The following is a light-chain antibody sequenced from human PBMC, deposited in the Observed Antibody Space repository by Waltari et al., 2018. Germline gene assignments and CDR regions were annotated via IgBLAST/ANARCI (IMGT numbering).Light chain of an antibody. CDR3: QQYYDGRT. CDR2: EAS. J-gene: IGKJ2*01. Sequence: IQLTQSPSSLSASVGDRVTIPCRASQGISSYLAWYQQKPGTAPKLLIYEASTLQSGVPSRFSGSGSGTDFTLTISSLQSEDFAVYYCQQYYDGRTFGQGTKLEIK. CDR1: QGISSY. V-gene: IGKV1-9*01.